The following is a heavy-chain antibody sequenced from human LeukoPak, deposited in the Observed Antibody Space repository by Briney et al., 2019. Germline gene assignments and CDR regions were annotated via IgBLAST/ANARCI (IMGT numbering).Heavy chain of an antibody. CDR2: INSDGSST. CDR1: GFTVNNNY. V-gene: IGHV3-74*01. J-gene: IGHJ4*02. D-gene: IGHD3-10*01. CDR3: ARVRRWFGELSGIDY. Sequence: GGSLRLSCAASGFTVNNNYMSWVRQAPGKGLVWVSRINSDGSSTSYADSVKGRFTISRDNAKNTLYLQMNSLRAEDTAVYYCARVRRWFGELSGIDYWGQGTLVTVSS.